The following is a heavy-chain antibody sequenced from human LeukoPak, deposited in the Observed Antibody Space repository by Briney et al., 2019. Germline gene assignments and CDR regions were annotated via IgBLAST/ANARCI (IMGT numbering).Heavy chain of an antibody. CDR2: IDASGGST. V-gene: IGHV3-23*01. D-gene: IGHD6-19*01. J-gene: IGHJ5*02. Sequence: GRSLRLSCAASGFTFSSYAMTWVRQAPGKGLEWVSSIDASGGSTYYADSVKGRFTISRDNSKNTFFLQMNTLRAADTAVYYCAKGSGSGWYGWFAPWGQGTLVTVSS. CDR3: AKGSGSGWYGWFAP. CDR1: GFTFSSYA.